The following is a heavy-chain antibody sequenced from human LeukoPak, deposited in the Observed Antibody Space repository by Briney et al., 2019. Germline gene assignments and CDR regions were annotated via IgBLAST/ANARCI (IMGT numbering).Heavy chain of an antibody. CDR3: ARAYYCGGGSCKLEY. CDR2: IYPGDSDT. V-gene: IGHV5-51*01. D-gene: IGHD2-15*01. Sequence: GESLKISCQGSGYRFNSYWIAWVRQLPGKGLEWMGIIYPGDSDTRYSPPFRGQITISADKSINTAYLRWSSLKASDTAMYYCARAYYCGGGSCKLEYWGQGTLVTVSS. J-gene: IGHJ4*02. CDR1: GYRFNSYW.